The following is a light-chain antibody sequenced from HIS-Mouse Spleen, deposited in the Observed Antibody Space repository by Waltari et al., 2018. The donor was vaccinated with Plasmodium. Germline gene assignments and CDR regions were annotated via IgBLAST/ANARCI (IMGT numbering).Light chain of an antibody. Sequence: QSALTQPASVSGSPGQSITISCTGTSSDVGGYNYVSWYQQHPGTAPKLMIYDVSNRPSWVSNRFSGSKSGNTASLTSSGLQAEDEADYYCSSYTSSSTHVVFGGGTKLTVL. CDR1: SSDVGGYNY. V-gene: IGLV2-14*03. J-gene: IGLJ2*01. CDR3: SSYTSSSTHVV. CDR2: DVS.